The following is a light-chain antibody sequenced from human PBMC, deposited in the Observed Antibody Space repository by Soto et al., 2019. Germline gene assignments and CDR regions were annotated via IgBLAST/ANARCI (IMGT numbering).Light chain of an antibody. Sequence: EIVLTQSPGTLSLSPGERATLSCRASQSVGASYLAWYQQKPGQAPRLLIYGASSRATGIPDRFGGSGSGTDFTLTISRLEPEDFAVYYCQQYGSSPYTFDQGTKLEIK. CDR1: QSVGASY. CDR3: QQYGSSPYT. CDR2: GAS. V-gene: IGKV3-20*01. J-gene: IGKJ2*01.